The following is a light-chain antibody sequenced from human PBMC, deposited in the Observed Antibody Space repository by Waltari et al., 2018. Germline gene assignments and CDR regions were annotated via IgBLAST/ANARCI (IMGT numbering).Light chain of an antibody. Sequence: DIQMTQSPSSLSASVGDTVTVTCRASQNIRTYLNWYQQKTAKAPKLLIYGASTLQRGVPSRFRGSASGTEFTLTVTNLQPDDFATYFCQQSFNRPPTFGGGTKVEVK. CDR3: QQSFNRPPT. CDR1: QNIRTY. CDR2: GAS. J-gene: IGKJ4*01. V-gene: IGKV1-39*01.